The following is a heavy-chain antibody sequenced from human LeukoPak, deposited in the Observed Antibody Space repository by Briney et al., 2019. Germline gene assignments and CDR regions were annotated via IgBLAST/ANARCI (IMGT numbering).Heavy chain of an antibody. V-gene: IGHV3-66*01. Sequence: PGGSLRLSCAASGFTFSNYAMTWVRQAPGKGLEWVSVIYSSGDTYYADSVKGRFTISGDNSKNTLYLQMNNLRAEDTAVYYCARELKGGYSGSIGYWGQGTLVTVSS. CDR1: GFTFSNYA. CDR3: ARELKGGYSGSIGY. J-gene: IGHJ4*02. CDR2: IYSSGDT. D-gene: IGHD5-12*01.